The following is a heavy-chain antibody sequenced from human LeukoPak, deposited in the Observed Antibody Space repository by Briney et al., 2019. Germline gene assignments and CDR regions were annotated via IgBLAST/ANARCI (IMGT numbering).Heavy chain of an antibody. V-gene: IGHV3-21*01. CDR2: ISSSSRYI. CDR1: GFTFSSYS. D-gene: IGHD3-10*01. Sequence: GGSLRLSCAASGFTFSSYSMNWVRQAPGKGLEWVSSISSSSRYIYYADSVKGRFTISRDNAKNSLYLQMNSLRAADKAVHYCAREYGSGSYVVWGQGKMVTVSS. CDR3: AREYGSGSYVV. J-gene: IGHJ3*01.